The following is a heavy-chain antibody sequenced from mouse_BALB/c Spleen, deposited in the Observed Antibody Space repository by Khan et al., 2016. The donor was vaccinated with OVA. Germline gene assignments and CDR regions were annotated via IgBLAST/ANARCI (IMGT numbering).Heavy chain of an antibody. Sequence: EVQLQESGPGLVKPSQSLSLTCTVNGYSITSNYAWNWIRQFPGNKLEWMGYISYSGSTNYNPSLKSRLSITRETSKNQFFLLLHSVTTEDSATYYCARGNYYGYALDYWGQGTSVTVSS. D-gene: IGHD1-1*01. J-gene: IGHJ4*01. CDR1: GYSITSNYA. CDR2: ISYSGST. V-gene: IGHV3-2*02. CDR3: ARGNYYGYALDY.